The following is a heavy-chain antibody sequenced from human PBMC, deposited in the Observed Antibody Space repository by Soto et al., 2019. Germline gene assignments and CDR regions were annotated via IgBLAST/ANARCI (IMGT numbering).Heavy chain of an antibody. V-gene: IGHV3-7*05. Sequence: EVQLVESGGGLVQPGGSLRLSCAASGFTFSSYWMSWVRQAPGKGLEWVTNIKQDGSEKYYVDSVKGRFTISRDNAKNSLYLQMNSLRAEDTAVYYCAREVVAGRGAYYFDYWGQGTLVTVSS. CDR3: AREVVAGRGAYYFDY. CDR2: IKQDGSEK. J-gene: IGHJ4*02. CDR1: GFTFSSYW. D-gene: IGHD6-19*01.